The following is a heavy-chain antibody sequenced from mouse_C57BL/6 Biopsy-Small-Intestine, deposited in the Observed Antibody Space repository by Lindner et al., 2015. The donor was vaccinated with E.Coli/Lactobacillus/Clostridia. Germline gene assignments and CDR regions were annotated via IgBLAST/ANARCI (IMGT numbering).Heavy chain of an antibody. Sequence: VQLQESGGGLVKPGGSLKLSCAASGFTFSDYGMHWVRQAPEKGLEWVAYISSGSSTIYYADTVKGRFTISRDNAKNTLFLQMTSLRSEDTAMYYCARNYGSSWFAYWGQGDSGHCLC. J-gene: IGHJ3*01. CDR2: ISSGSSTI. CDR3: ARNYGSSWFAY. D-gene: IGHD1-1*01. V-gene: IGHV5-17*01. CDR1: GFTFSDYG.